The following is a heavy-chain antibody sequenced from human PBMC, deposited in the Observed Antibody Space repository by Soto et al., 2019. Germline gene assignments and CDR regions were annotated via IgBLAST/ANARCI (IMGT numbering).Heavy chain of an antibody. V-gene: IGHV1-69*13. Sequence: SVKVSCKASGGTFSSYAISWVRQAPGQGLEWMGGTIPIFGTANYAQKFQGRVTITADESTSTAYMELSSLRSEDTAVYYCARDTVTTNQQIVVVVAASPWYYGMDVWGQGTTVTVSS. J-gene: IGHJ6*02. CDR3: ARDTVTTNQQIVVVVAASPWYYGMDV. CDR2: TIPIFGTA. D-gene: IGHD2-15*01. CDR1: GGTFSSYA.